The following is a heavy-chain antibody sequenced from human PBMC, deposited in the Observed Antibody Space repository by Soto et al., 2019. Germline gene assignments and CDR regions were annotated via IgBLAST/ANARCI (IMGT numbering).Heavy chain of an antibody. Sequence: GGSLRLSCAASGFTFSSYGMHWVRQAPGKGLEWVAVIWYDGSNKYYADSVKGRFTISRDNSKNTLYLQMNSLRAEDTAVYYCARAADYGDSDLYYYYYMDVWGKGTTVTVSS. V-gene: IGHV3-33*01. D-gene: IGHD4-17*01. CDR2: IWYDGSNK. J-gene: IGHJ6*03. CDR3: ARAADYGDSDLYYYYYMDV. CDR1: GFTFSSYG.